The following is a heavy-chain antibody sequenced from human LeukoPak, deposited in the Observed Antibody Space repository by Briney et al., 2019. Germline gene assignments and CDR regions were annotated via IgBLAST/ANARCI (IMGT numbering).Heavy chain of an antibody. V-gene: IGHV1-46*01. CDR2: INPSGGST. D-gene: IGHD3-22*01. J-gene: IGHJ5*02. CDR1: GYTFTSYY. Sequence: ASVKVSCTASGYTFTSYYMHWVRQAPGQGLEWMGIINPSGGSTSYAQKFQGRVTMTRDTSISTAYMELSRLRSDDTAVYYCARDDSGGYYSGPWGQGTLVTVSS. CDR3: ARDDSGGYYSGP.